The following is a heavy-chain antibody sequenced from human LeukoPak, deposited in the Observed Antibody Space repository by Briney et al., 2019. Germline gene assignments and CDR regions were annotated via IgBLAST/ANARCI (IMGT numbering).Heavy chain of an antibody. Sequence: SETLSLTCAVSGASISGSGYYWGWIRQPPGKGLEWIGEIYHSGSTNYNPSLKSRVTISVDKSKNQFSLKLSSVTAADTAVYYCAVNSGYENYFDYWGQGTLVTVSS. D-gene: IGHD5-12*01. V-gene: IGHV4-39*07. CDR1: GASISGSGYY. J-gene: IGHJ4*02. CDR2: IYHSGST. CDR3: AVNSGYENYFDY.